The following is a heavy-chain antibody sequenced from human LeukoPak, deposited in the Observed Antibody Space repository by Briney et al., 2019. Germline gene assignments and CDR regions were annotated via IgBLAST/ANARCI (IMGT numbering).Heavy chain of an antibody. Sequence: GGSLRLSCAASGFTFRNAWMSWVRQAPGKGLEWVGRIKNKSDDGTTDYAAPVKGRFTISRDDSKSMLFLQMNSLKTEDTAVYYCTTDGVVFTWGQGTLVTVSS. J-gene: IGHJ5*02. D-gene: IGHD2-2*01. CDR2: IKNKSDDGTT. V-gene: IGHV3-15*01. CDR1: GFTFRNAW. CDR3: TTDGVVFT.